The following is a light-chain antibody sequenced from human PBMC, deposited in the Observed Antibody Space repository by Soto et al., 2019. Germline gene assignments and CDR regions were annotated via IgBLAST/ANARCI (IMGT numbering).Light chain of an antibody. V-gene: IGKV3-15*01. Sequence: EIVMTQSPATLSVSPGEGATLSCRASQSIRNTLAWYQLKPGQSPRLLIYDASTRATGIPDRFSGSGSGTEFTLTISSLQSEDFALYYCQQYNNRPHTFGQGTKVEIK. CDR2: DAS. CDR1: QSIRNT. J-gene: IGKJ1*01. CDR3: QQYNNRPHT.